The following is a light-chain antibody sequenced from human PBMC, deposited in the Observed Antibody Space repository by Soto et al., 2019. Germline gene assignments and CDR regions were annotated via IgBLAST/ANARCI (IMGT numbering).Light chain of an antibody. CDR2: EVS. J-gene: IGLJ3*02. Sequence: QSALTQPASVSGSPGQSITISCIGTSSDVGGYNYVSWYQQHPGKAPKLMIYEVSNRPSGVSNRFSGSKSDNTASLTISGLQAEDEADYYCSSYTSSSTGVFGGGTKLTVL. V-gene: IGLV2-14*01. CDR1: SSDVGGYNY. CDR3: SSYTSSSTGV.